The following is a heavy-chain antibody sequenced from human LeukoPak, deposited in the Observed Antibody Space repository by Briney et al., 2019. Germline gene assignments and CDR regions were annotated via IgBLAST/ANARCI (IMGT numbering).Heavy chain of an antibody. Sequence: GASVKVSCKASGYTFTGYYMHWVRQAPGQGLEWMGWINPNSGGTNYAQKFQGRVTMTRDTSISTAYMELSRLRSDDTAVYYCARAPGYYDSSGYCHYFDYWGQGTLVTVSS. CDR1: GYTFTGYY. CDR3: ARAPGYYDSSGYCHYFDY. CDR2: INPNSGGT. J-gene: IGHJ4*02. D-gene: IGHD3-22*01. V-gene: IGHV1-2*02.